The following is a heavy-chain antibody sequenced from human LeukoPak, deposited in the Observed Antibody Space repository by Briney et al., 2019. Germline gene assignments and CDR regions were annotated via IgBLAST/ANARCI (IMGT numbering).Heavy chain of an antibody. J-gene: IGHJ3*02. CDR3: AGLYDSSGYFDAFDI. CDR1: GDSFISYW. V-gene: IGHV5-51*01. Sequence: GESLKISCKGSGDSFISYWIGWVRQMPGKGLEWMGIIYPGDSETRYSPSFQGQVTISADKSISTAYLQWSSLKASDTAMYYCAGLYDSSGYFDAFDIWGQGTMVTVSS. CDR2: IYPGDSET. D-gene: IGHD3-22*01.